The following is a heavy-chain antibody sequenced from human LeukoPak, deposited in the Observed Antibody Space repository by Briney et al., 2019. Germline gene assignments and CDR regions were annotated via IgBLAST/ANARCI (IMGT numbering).Heavy chain of an antibody. CDR3: ARGDLRLLDY. CDR1: GGSFSGYY. Sequence: SETLSLTCAVYGGSFSGYYWSWIRQPPGKGLEWIGEINHSGSTNYNPSLKSRVTISVDTSKNQFSLKLSSVTAADTAVYYRARGDLRLLDYWGQGTLVTVSS. J-gene: IGHJ4*02. CDR2: INHSGST. D-gene: IGHD5-12*01. V-gene: IGHV4-34*01.